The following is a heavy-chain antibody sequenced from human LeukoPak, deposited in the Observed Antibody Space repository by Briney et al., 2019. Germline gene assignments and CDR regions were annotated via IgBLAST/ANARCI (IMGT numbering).Heavy chain of an antibody. J-gene: IGHJ6*03. CDR2: ISSSGSTI. Sequence: GSLRLSCAASGFTFSSYEMNWVRQAPGKGLEWVSYISSSGSTIYYADSVKGRFTISRDNAKNSLYLQMNSLRAEDTAVYYCAREPYCSGGSCYSGYYYYMDVWGKGTTVTVSS. CDR1: GFTFSSYE. CDR3: AREPYCSGGSCYSGYYYYMDV. V-gene: IGHV3-48*03. D-gene: IGHD2-15*01.